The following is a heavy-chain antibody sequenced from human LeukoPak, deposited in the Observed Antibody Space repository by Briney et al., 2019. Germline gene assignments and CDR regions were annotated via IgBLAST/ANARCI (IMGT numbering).Heavy chain of an antibody. CDR1: GSSFSTYW. D-gene: IGHD3-9*01. CDR3: ATALRYFDWFG. CDR2: INSDGSTT. V-gene: IGHV3-74*01. Sequence: PGGSLRLSCAASGSSFSTYWMHWVRQVPGKGLVWVSRINSDGSTTNYADSVKGRFTISRDNAKNTLFLQMNSLRAEDTSLYYCATALRYFDWFGWGQGTMVTVSS. J-gene: IGHJ3*01.